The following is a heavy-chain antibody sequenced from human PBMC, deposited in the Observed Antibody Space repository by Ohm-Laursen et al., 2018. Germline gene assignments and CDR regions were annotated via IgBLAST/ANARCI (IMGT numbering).Heavy chain of an antibody. CDR2: ITWNSGTI. V-gene: IGHV3-9*01. CDR1: GFTFDDYA. D-gene: IGHD1-26*01. CDR3: AKMVGAWDFFDY. Sequence: SLRLSCSASGFTFDDYAMHWVRQAPGKGLEWVSGITWNSGTITYADSVKGRFAISRDNAKNSLYLQMNSLRAEDTALYYCAKMVGAWDFFDYWGQGTLVTVSS. J-gene: IGHJ4*02.